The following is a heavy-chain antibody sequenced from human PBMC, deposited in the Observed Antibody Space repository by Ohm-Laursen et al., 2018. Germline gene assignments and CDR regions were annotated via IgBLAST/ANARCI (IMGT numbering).Heavy chain of an antibody. V-gene: IGHV3-30*18. CDR1: GFTFSSYG. CDR3: ANLDNWNYENWFDP. J-gene: IGHJ5*02. CDR2: ISYDGSNK. D-gene: IGHD1-7*01. Sequence: SLRLSCTASGFTFSSYGMHWVRQAPGKGLEWVAVISYDGSNKYYADSVKGRFTISRDNSKNTLYLQMNSLRAEDTAVYYCANLDNWNYENWFDPWGQGTLVTVSS.